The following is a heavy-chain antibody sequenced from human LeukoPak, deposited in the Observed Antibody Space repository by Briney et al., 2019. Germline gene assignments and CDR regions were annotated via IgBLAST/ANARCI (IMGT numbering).Heavy chain of an antibody. Sequence: GGSLRLSCAASGFTFSSYAMSWVRQAPGEGLEWVSGISGSGGSTYYADSVKGRFTISRDNSKNTLYLRMNSLRDGDTAVYYCAKDRDSSGKSYIFDYWGQGTLVTVSS. CDR3: AKDRDSSGKSYIFDY. J-gene: IGHJ4*02. CDR2: ISGSGGST. V-gene: IGHV3-23*01. CDR1: GFTFSSYA. D-gene: IGHD6-25*01.